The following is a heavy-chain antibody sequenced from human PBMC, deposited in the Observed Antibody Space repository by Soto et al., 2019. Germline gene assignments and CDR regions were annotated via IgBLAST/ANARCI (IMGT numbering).Heavy chain of an antibody. V-gene: IGHV1-69*13. CDR1: GGTFSSYA. Sequence: ASVKVSCKASGGTFSSYAISWVRQAPGQGLEWMGGIIPIFGTANYAQKFQGRVTITADESTSTAYMELSSLRSEDTAVYYCARSGYSSVTISNYYGINVWGQVNTVIVSS. J-gene: IGHJ6*02. CDR3: ARSGYSSVTISNYYGINV. CDR2: IIPIFGTA. D-gene: IGHD6-25*01.